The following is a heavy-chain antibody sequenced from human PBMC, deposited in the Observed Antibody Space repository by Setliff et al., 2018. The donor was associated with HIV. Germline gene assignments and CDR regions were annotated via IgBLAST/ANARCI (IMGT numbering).Heavy chain of an antibody. V-gene: IGHV5-51*01. CDR3: ARRPYYDSWSGHQAFDI. J-gene: IGHJ4*02. D-gene: IGHD3-3*01. CDR2: IYPYDSDT. CDR1: GYSFTTYW. Sequence: PGESLKISCKGSGYSFTTYWIGWVRQMPGKGLEWMGIIYPYDSDTRYSPSFQGQVIISADKSISTAYVQWSGLKASDTAMYYCARRPYYDSWSGHQAFDIWGQGSLVTVS.